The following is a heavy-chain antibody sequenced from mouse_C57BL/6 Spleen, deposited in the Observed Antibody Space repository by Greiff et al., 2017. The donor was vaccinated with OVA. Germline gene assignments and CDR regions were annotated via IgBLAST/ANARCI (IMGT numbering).Heavy chain of an antibody. CDR2: INYDGSST. D-gene: IGHD2-10*01. CDR1: GFTFSDYY. V-gene: IGHV5-16*01. Sequence: EVNVVESEGGLVQPGSSMKLSCTASGFTFSDYYMAWVRQVPEKGLEWVANINYDGSSTYYLDSLKSRFIISRDNAKNILYLQMSRLKSEDTATYYCARAAYYGPFDYWGQGTTLTVSS. J-gene: IGHJ2*01. CDR3: ARAAYYGPFDY.